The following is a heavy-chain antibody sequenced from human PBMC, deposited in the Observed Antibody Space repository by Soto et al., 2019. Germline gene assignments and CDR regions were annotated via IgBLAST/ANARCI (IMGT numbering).Heavy chain of an antibody. J-gene: IGHJ6*03. CDR3: ATNSPHGSGSYYYYYYMDV. CDR2: FDPEDGET. V-gene: IGHV1-24*01. D-gene: IGHD3-10*01. Sequence: ASVKVSCKVSGYTLTELSMHWVRQAPGKGLEWMGGFDPEDGETIYAQKFQGRVTMTEDTSTDTAYMELSSLRSEDTAVYYCATNSPHGSGSYYYYYYMDVWGKGTTVTVSS. CDR1: GYTLTELS.